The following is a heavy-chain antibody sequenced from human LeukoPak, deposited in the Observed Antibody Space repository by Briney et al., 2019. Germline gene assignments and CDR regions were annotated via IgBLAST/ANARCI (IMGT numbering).Heavy chain of an antibody. D-gene: IGHD6-19*01. V-gene: IGHV1-2*02. CDR2: VNAASGGT. Sequence: ASVKVSCRASGDTFIAYYMHWVRQAPGHGLEWMGWVNAASGGTLYAQTFQGRVTITADKSTSTALELSSLTSDDTAIYYRARDVFLGAVAGRRADYWGQGTLVTVSS. CDR1: GDTFIAYY. J-gene: IGHJ4*02. CDR3: ARDVFLGAVAGRRADY.